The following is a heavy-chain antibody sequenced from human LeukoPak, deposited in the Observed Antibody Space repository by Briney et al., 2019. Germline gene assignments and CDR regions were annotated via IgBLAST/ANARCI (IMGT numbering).Heavy chain of an antibody. V-gene: IGHV3-20*04. J-gene: IGHJ4*02. CDR1: GFIFDNYG. CDR3: ARVTVYYDSSGYFDF. Sequence: PGGSLRLSCAAPGFIFDNYGMSWVRQAPGKGLEWVSGINWNGGSTGYADSVKGRFTISRDKAKNSLYLQLNSLRAEDTALYYCARVTVYYDSSGYFDFWGQGTLVTVSS. D-gene: IGHD3-22*01. CDR2: INWNGGST.